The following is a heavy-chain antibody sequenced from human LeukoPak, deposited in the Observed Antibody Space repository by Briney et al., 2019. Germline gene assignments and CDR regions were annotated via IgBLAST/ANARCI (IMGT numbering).Heavy chain of an antibody. J-gene: IGHJ3*01. Sequence: PSETLSLTCTVSGDSISSYYWRWIRQPPGKGLEWIGYIYYSGSTKYNPSLKSRVTISVDTSKNQFSLKLSSVTAADTAVYYCARDRQATTAYDAFDLWGRGTMVTVSS. D-gene: IGHD4-17*01. V-gene: IGHV4-59*01. CDR2: IYYSGST. CDR3: ARDRQATTAYDAFDL. CDR1: GDSISSYY.